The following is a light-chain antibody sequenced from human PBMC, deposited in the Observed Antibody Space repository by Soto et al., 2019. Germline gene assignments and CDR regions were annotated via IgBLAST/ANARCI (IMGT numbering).Light chain of an antibody. V-gene: IGKV1-5*03. J-gene: IGKJ1*01. CDR3: QQYNGFGSWT. CDR2: ETS. CDR1: QSISSP. Sequence: DIQMTQSPSTLSASVGDRVSITCQASQSISSPMAWYQQEPGKAPRLLIYETSTLQRGVPSRFSGSASGTEFTLTISSLQPDDFATYYCQQYNGFGSWTFGQGTKVEIK.